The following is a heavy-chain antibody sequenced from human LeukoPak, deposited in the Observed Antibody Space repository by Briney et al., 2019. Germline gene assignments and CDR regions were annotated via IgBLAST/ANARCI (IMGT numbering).Heavy chain of an antibody. CDR2: INHSGST. V-gene: IGHV4-39*07. CDR3: AITTKQWPIV. CDR1: GGSISSSSYY. J-gene: IGHJ4*02. Sequence: SETLSLTCTVSGGSISSSSYYWSWIRQPPGKGLEWIGEINHSGSTNYNPSLKSRVTISVDTSKNQFSLKLSSVTAADTAVYYCAITTKQWPIVWGQGTLVTVSS. D-gene: IGHD6-19*01.